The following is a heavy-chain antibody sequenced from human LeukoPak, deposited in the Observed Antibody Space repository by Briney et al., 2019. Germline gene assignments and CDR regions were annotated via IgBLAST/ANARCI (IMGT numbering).Heavy chain of an antibody. J-gene: IGHJ4*02. CDR2: IYYSGST. CDR1: GGSISSYY. V-gene: IGHV4-59*01. Sequence: SETLSLTCTVSGGSISSYYWSWIRQPPGKGLEWIGYIYYSGSTNYNPSLKSRVTISVDTSKNQFSLKPSSVTAADTAVYYCARDPTVTTLDYWGQGTLVTVSS. CDR3: ARDPTVTTLDY. D-gene: IGHD4-17*01.